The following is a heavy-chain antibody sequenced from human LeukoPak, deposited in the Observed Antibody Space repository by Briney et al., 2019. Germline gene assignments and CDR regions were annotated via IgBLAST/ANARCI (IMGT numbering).Heavy chain of an antibody. J-gene: IGHJ3*02. Sequence: KTSETLSLTCTVSGGSISSYYWSWIRQPPEKGLEWIGYIYYSGSTNYNPSLKSRVTISVDTSKNQFSLKLSSVTAADTAVYYCARDLGFWSGYLDAFDIWGQGTMVTVSS. CDR3: ARDLGFWSGYLDAFDI. V-gene: IGHV4-59*01. CDR2: IYYSGST. D-gene: IGHD3-3*01. CDR1: GGSISSYY.